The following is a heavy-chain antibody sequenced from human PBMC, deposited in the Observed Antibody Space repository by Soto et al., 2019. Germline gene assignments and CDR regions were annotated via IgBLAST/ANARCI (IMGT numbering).Heavy chain of an antibody. J-gene: IGHJ5*02. V-gene: IGHV4-59*01. Sequence: PSETLSLTCTVSVGSISGYYWTWIRQPPGKGLEWIGYIYYSGSTNYNPSLKSRVTISVDTSTNQFSLKMTSMTSADTAFYYFARGILGYLEWFEPWAQPKLVTGS. CDR3: ARGILGYLEWFEP. D-gene: IGHD3-22*01. CDR2: IYYSGST. CDR1: VGSISGYY.